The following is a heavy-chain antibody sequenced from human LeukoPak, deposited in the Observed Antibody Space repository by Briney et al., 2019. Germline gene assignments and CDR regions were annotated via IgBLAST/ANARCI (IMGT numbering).Heavy chain of an antibody. CDR2: MYTLGNT. J-gene: IGHJ5*02. Sequence: PGGSLRLSCAASGFTVSTNYMTWIRQAPGKGLEWVSVMYTLGNTNYADSVRGRFTISRDNSKNTLYLQMNSLRAEDTAVYYCARITMSRFDPWGQGTLVTVS. CDR1: GFTVSTNY. D-gene: IGHD3-10*02. V-gene: IGHV3-53*01. CDR3: ARITMSRFDP.